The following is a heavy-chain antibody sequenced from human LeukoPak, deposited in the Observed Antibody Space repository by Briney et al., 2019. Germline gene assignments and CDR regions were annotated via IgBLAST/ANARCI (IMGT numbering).Heavy chain of an antibody. D-gene: IGHD3-9*01. CDR2: INHSGST. Sequence: SETLSLTCAVYGGSFSGYYWSWIRQPPGKGLEWIGEINHSGSTNYNPSLKSRVTISVDTSKSQFSLKLSSVTAADTAVYYCARYVLRYFDWLLTGDYFDYWGQGTLVTVSS. V-gene: IGHV4-34*01. CDR1: GGSFSGYY. J-gene: IGHJ4*02. CDR3: ARYVLRYFDWLLTGDYFDY.